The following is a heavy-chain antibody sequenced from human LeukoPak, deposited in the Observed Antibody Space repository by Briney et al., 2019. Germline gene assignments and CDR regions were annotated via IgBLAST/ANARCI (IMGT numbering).Heavy chain of an antibody. V-gene: IGHV3-74*01. CDR1: GFTFSSYW. CDR2: INSDGSST. CDR3: AKALQAYYYDSSGH. J-gene: IGHJ4*02. Sequence: GGSLRLSCAASGFTFSSYWMHWVRQAPGKGLVWVSRINSDGSSTSYADSVKGRFTISRDNAKNTLYLQMNSLRAEDTALYYCAKALQAYYYDSSGHWGQGTLVTVSS. D-gene: IGHD3-22*01.